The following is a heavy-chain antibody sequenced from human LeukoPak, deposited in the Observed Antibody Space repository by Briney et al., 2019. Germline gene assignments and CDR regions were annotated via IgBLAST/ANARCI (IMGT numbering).Heavy chain of an antibody. V-gene: IGHV3-11*04. J-gene: IGHJ4*02. CDR2: ISSSGSTI. CDR1: GFTFSDYY. CDR3: ARGSDTKSHSFDY. D-gene: IGHD5-18*01. Sequence: PGGSLRLSCAVSGFTFSDYYMSWIRQAPGKGLEWVSYISSSGSTIYYADSVKGRFTISRDNAKNSLYLQMNSLRAEDTAVYYCARGSDTKSHSFDYWGQGTLVTVSS.